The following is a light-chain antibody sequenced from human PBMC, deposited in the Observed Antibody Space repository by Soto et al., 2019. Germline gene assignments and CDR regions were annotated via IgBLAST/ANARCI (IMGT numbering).Light chain of an antibody. CDR3: MQALQTPRT. J-gene: IGKJ2*01. CDR1: QSLLEDNGYNY. V-gene: IGKV2-28*01. Sequence: DIVMTQSPLSLPVSPGEPASISCRSSQSLLEDNGYNYLAWYLQKPGQSPQLLIYLGSSRASVVPDRFTGSGSGTAFTLKISRVEAEDVGVYYCMQALQTPRTFGQGTKLEIK. CDR2: LGS.